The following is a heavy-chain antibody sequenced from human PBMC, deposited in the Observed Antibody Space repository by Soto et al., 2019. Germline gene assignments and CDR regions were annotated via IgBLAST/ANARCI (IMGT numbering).Heavy chain of an antibody. CDR3: ARGRYYYDSSRNPNQY. V-gene: IGHV3-48*02. J-gene: IGHJ4*02. Sequence: GGSLRLSCAASGFTFSSYSMNWVRQAPGKGLEWVSYISSSSSTIYYADSVKGRFTISRDNAKNSLYLQMNSLRDEDTAVYYCARGRYYYDSSRNPNQYWGQGTLVTVSS. D-gene: IGHD3-22*01. CDR1: GFTFSSYS. CDR2: ISSSSSTI.